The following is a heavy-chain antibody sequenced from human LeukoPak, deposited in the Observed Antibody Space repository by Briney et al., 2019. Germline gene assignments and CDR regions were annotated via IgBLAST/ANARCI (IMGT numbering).Heavy chain of an antibody. V-gene: IGHV4-4*07. J-gene: IGHJ4*02. D-gene: IGHD3-10*01. Sequence: SETLSLTCTVSGGSISGHYWSWIRQPAGKEPEWIGRVHTTGGTNYNPSLKSRLTMSVDTSKNQFSLHLTSVTAADTAVYYCAKGGESSLPFDYWGQGTLVTVSS. CDR1: GGSISGHY. CDR2: VHTTGGT. CDR3: AKGGESSLPFDY.